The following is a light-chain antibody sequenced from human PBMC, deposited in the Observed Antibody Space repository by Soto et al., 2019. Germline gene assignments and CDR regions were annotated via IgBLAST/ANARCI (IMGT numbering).Light chain of an antibody. V-gene: IGLV2-23*02. CDR2: EVN. CDR3: CTYAGRSTLVV. CDR1: SSDVGSYNL. Sequence: QSVLTQPASVSGSPGQSITISCTGTSSDVGSYNLVSWYQQHPGKAPKLMIYEVNKRPSGVSNRFSGSKSGNTASLTISGLQAEDEADYYCCTYAGRSTLVVFGGGTKVTVL. J-gene: IGLJ2*01.